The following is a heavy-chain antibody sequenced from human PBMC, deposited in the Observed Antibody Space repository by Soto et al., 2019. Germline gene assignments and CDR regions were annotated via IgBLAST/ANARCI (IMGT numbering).Heavy chain of an antibody. CDR1: GYNFTSHY. Sequence: ASVKVSCKTSGYNFTSHYIHWVRQAPGQRLESMGIIYPRGGSTIYAQKFQGKVTMTRDTSTHTLYMELSSLRSEDTAIYYCARVGYSSTGATLHFHGLDVWGQGTTVTVSS. CDR2: IYPRGGST. CDR3: ARVGYSSTGATLHFHGLDV. V-gene: IGHV1-46*01. J-gene: IGHJ6*02. D-gene: IGHD3-22*01.